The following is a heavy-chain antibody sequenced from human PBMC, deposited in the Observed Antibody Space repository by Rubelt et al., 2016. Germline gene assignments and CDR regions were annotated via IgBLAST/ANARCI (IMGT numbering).Heavy chain of an antibody. CDR2: ISGADGST. V-gene: IGHV3-23*01. Sequence: GSGGGLVQPGGSLRLSCVPSEFTFSTYAMNWVRQAPGKGLEWVSSISGADGSTYYADSVKGRFTISRDSSKDTLYLQMNSLRAEDTAVYYCARDGGPGIAVDNWFDPWGQGTLVTVSS. J-gene: IGHJ5*02. CDR1: EFTFSTYA. D-gene: IGHD6-19*01. CDR3: ARDGGPGIAVDNWFDP.